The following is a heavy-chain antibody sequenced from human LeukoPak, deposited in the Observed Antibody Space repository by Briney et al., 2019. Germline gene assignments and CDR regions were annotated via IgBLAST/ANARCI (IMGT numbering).Heavy chain of an antibody. V-gene: IGHV3-74*01. CDR3: ARAPYYYGSGSYPSPDY. J-gene: IGHJ4*02. CDR2: IYREGSST. D-gene: IGHD3-10*01. CDR1: LFTPCNYW. Sequence: GGCLSLSRAVSLFTPCNYWTHWVRPAQEKGRVWVSCIYREGSSTSHADSVKGRFTIARDNSKNAVYLQMNSLRAEDTAVYYCARAPYYYGSGSYPSPDYWGQGTLVTVSS.